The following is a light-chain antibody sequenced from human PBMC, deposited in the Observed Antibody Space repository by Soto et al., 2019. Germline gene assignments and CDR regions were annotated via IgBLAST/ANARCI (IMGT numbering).Light chain of an antibody. CDR1: ENVSTF. J-gene: IGKJ1*01. V-gene: IGKV3-11*01. CDR2: GAS. Sequence: VLTQSPATLSLSPGERATLSCRASENVSTFVDWYQQKPGQAPRLLIYGASNRATEIPARFSGSGSGTAFTLTISNLEPEDFAVYYCQQHSHWPPWTFGQGTRVEIQ. CDR3: QQHSHWPPWT.